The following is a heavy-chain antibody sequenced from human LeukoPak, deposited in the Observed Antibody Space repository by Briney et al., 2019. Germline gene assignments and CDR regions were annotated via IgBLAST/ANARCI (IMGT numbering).Heavy chain of an antibody. Sequence: GGSLRLSCAASGFTFSSYSMNWVRQAPGKGLEWVSSISSSSSYIYYADSVKGRFTISRDNAKNTLYLQMNSLRAEDTAVYYCAKHSGYSSGWYLAFDIWGQGTMVTVSS. CDR1: GFTFSSYS. D-gene: IGHD6-19*01. V-gene: IGHV3-21*01. J-gene: IGHJ3*02. CDR2: ISSSSSYI. CDR3: AKHSGYSSGWYLAFDI.